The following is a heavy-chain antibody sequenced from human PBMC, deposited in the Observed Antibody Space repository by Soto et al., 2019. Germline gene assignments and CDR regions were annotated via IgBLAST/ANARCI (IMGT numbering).Heavy chain of an antibody. CDR3: ARAVGGPTSNLDY. CDR1: GYALTSYA. V-gene: IGHV1-3*01. CDR2: INAGNGNT. J-gene: IGHJ4*02. Sequence: PSVEVSCKASGYALTSYAMHWVRQAPGQRLEWMGWINAGNGNTKYSQKFQGRVTITRDTSASTAYMELSSLRSEDTAVYYCARAVGGPTSNLDYWGQGTLVTVSS. D-gene: IGHD3-16*01.